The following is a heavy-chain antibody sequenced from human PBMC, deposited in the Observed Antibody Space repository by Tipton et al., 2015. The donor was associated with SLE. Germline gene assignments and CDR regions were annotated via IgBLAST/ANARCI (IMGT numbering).Heavy chain of an antibody. V-gene: IGHV4-59*07. J-gene: IGHJ4*02. D-gene: IGHD5-24*01. CDR3: ARAGDLRDGFNFALDY. CDR1: GASISSYY. CDR2: VYYSEIT. Sequence: TLSLTCTVSGASISSYYWSWIRQPPGKGLEWIGYVYYSEITSYNPSLKSRVTISLDTSKNQFSRKLTSVTAADTAVYYCARAGDLRDGFNFALDYWGQGTLVTVSS.